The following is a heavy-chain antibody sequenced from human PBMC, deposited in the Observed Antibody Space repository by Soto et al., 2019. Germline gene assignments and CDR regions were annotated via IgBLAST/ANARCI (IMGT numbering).Heavy chain of an antibody. Sequence: GGSLRLSCAASGFTFSSYAMSWVRQAPGKGLEWVSAISGSGGSTYYADSVKGRFTISRDNSKNTPYLQMNSLRAEDTAVYYCAKGPPHPLPRYSSGWYGYFDYWGQGTLVTVSS. CDR3: AKGPPHPLPRYSSGWYGYFDY. CDR2: ISGSGGST. D-gene: IGHD6-19*01. J-gene: IGHJ4*02. V-gene: IGHV3-23*01. CDR1: GFTFSSYA.